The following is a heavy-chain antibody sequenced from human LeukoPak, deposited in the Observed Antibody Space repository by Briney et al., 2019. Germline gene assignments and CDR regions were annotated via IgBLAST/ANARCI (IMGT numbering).Heavy chain of an antibody. Sequence: ASVKVSCKASGYTFTSYDLNWVRQATGQGLEWIGWMNPNSGNTGYAQKFQGRVTLTRSTSISTAYMELRSLTFEDTAVYYCARDYGGNSGWFDPWGQGTLVTVSS. CDR1: GYTFTSYD. D-gene: IGHD4-23*01. CDR3: ARDYGGNSGWFDP. CDR2: MNPNSGNT. V-gene: IGHV1-8*01. J-gene: IGHJ5*02.